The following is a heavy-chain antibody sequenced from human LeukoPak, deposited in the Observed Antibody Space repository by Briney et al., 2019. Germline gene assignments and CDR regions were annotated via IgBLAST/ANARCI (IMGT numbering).Heavy chain of an antibody. D-gene: IGHD6-6*01. CDR3: ATQVGAARTYFDY. CDR2: IYYSGTT. CDR1: GGSIRSSSYY. V-gene: IGHV4-39*01. Sequence: SETLSLTCAVSGGSIRSSSYYWGWIRQPPGKGLEWIGSIYYSGTTYYNPSLESRVTISVDTSKNQFSLNLNSVTAADTAVYYCATQVGAARTYFDYWGQGTLVTVSS. J-gene: IGHJ4*02.